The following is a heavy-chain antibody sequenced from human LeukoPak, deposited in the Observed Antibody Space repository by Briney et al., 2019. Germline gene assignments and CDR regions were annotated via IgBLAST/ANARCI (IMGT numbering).Heavy chain of an antibody. Sequence: PSEALSLTCTVSGGSISSYSWSWIRQPPGKGLEWIGYIYHSGSTYYNPSLKSRVTISVDGSKKQFSLKLSSVTAADTAVYYCARGPYSGSYYFDYWGQGTQVTVSS. V-gene: IGHV4-30-2*01. J-gene: IGHJ4*02. D-gene: IGHD1-26*01. CDR3: ARGPYSGSYYFDY. CDR2: IYHSGST. CDR1: GGSISSYS.